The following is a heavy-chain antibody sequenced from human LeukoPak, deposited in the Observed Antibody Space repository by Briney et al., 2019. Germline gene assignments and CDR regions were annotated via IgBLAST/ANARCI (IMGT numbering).Heavy chain of an antibody. CDR1: RFNFSNYL. V-gene: IGHV3-21*01. CDR3: AKDPEYYYDSSGYPPNY. CDR2: ISTTSSLI. J-gene: IGHJ4*02. Sequence: GGSLRLSCAASRFNFSNYLVNWVRQAPGKVLEWVSSISTTSSLIHYLESVKGRFTISRDNSKNTLYLQMNSLRAEDTAVYYCAKDPEYYYDSSGYPPNYWGQGTLVTVSS. D-gene: IGHD3-22*01.